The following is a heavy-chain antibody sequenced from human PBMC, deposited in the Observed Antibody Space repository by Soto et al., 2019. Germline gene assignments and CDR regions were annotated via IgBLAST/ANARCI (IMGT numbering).Heavy chain of an antibody. V-gene: IGHV3-30*18. CDR2: VSYDGSIK. J-gene: IGHJ4*02. CDR1: GFTFSSYG. Sequence: QVQLVESGGGVVQPGRSLRLSCAASGFTFSSYGVHWVRQAPGKGLEWVASVSYDGSIKHYADSVKGRFTISRDNSRNTLDLQMNSLRAEDTAVYYCAKDTYYYDRSGYYTYDHWGQGTQVTVSS. CDR3: AKDTYYYDRSGYYTYDH. D-gene: IGHD3-22*01.